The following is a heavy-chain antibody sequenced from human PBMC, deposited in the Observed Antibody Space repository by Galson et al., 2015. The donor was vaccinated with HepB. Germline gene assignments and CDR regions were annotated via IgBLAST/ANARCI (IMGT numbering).Heavy chain of an antibody. CDR3: ARRGYGGNTYFDS. Sequence: SETLSLTCTVSGGSISNYYWSWIRQPPGKGLEWIGYIYYSGSTNYDPSLQSRVTISIDTSKNQFSMRLSSVTAADTAVYYCARRGYGGNTYFDSWGQGTLVTVSS. D-gene: IGHD4-23*01. V-gene: IGHV4-59*08. CDR2: IYYSGST. CDR1: GGSISNYY. J-gene: IGHJ4*02.